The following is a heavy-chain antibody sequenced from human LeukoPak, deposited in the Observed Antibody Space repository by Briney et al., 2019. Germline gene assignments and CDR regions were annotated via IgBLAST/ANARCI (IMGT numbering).Heavy chain of an antibody. CDR3: AKETNYSSGWYWGQVDY. J-gene: IGHJ4*02. CDR1: GFTFSSYA. V-gene: IGHV3-23*01. D-gene: IGHD6-19*01. Sequence: GGSLRLSCAASGFTFSSYAMSWVRQAPGKGLEWVSAISGSGGSTYYADSVKGRFTISRDNSKNTLYLQINSLRAEDTAVYYCAKETNYSSGWYWGQVDYWGQGTLVTVSS. CDR2: ISGSGGST.